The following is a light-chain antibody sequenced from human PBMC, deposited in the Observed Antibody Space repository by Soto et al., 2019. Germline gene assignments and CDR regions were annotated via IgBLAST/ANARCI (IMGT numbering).Light chain of an antibody. CDR1: SSDVGGYNY. CDR2: EVN. Sequence: QSVLTQPPSASGSPGQSVAISCTGTSSDVGGYNYVSWYQQNPGQAPKLMIYEVNKRPSGVPYRFSGSKSGNTASLTVSGLQADDEADYSCSSAAGSSNVFGTGTKVTVL. V-gene: IGLV2-8*01. J-gene: IGLJ1*01. CDR3: SSAAGSSNV.